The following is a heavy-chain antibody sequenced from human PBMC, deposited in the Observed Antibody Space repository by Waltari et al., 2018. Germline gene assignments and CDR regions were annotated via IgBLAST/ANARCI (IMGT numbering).Heavy chain of an antibody. D-gene: IGHD6-19*01. CDR3: ASSGWPNEPDY. CDR1: GGSISSSSYY. CDR2: IYYSGST. Sequence: QLQLQESGPGLVKPSETLSLTCTVSGGSISSSSYYWGWIRQPPGKGLEWIGSIYYSGSTYYNPSLKSRVTISVDTSKNQFSLKLSSVTAADTAVYYCASSGWPNEPDYWGQGTLVTVSS. J-gene: IGHJ4*02. V-gene: IGHV4-39*01.